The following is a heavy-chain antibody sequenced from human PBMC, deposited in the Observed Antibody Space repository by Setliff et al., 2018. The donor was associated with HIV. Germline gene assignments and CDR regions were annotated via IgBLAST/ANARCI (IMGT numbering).Heavy chain of an antibody. CDR3: ARDDSNYRQHGMDV. D-gene: IGHD4-4*01. Sequence: PGGSLRLSCAASGFTFSSYSMNWVRQTPGKGLEWISYISATGTIKYADSVKGRFTISRDNSKNTLYLQMNSLGAEDTAVYYCARDDSNYRQHGMDVWGQGTTVTVSS. J-gene: IGHJ6*02. V-gene: IGHV3-48*01. CDR2: ISATGTI. CDR1: GFTFSSYS.